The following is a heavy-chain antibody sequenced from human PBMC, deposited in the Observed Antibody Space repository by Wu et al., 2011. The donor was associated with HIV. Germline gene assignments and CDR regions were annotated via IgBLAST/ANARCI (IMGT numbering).Heavy chain of an antibody. J-gene: IGHJ5*02. CDR3: ARTPDRGGS. V-gene: IGHV1-2*02. Sequence: QVQLVQSGAELKKPGASVKVSCRASGHIFTDHNMHWVRQAPGQGLEWMGWVHPITGDTNYAQNFQGRVTMTRDTSVNTVYMELNNLSSEDTAVYYCARTPDRGGSWGQGSLGHRLL. CDR2: VHPITGDT. CDR1: GHIFTDHN. D-gene: IGHD2-15*01.